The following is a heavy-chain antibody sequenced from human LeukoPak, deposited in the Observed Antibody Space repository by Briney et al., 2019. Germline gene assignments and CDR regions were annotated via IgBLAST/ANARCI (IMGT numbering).Heavy chain of an antibody. Sequence: SETLSLTCAVYGGSFSCYYWSWIRQPPGKGLEWIGEINHSGSTNYNPSLNSRVTISLDTSKNQFPLNLSSVTAADTAEYYFSRTSRPAAGGHWFDTWGQGTLVTVSS. J-gene: IGHJ5*02. D-gene: IGHD6-13*01. CDR1: GGSFSCYY. V-gene: IGHV4-34*01. CDR2: INHSGST. CDR3: SRTSRPAAGGHWFDT.